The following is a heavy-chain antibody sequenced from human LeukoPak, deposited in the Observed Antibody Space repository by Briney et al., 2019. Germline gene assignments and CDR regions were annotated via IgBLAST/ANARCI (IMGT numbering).Heavy chain of an antibody. Sequence: SETLSLTCTVSGGSVNSGSYYWSWIRQPPGKGLEWIGYIYYTGTTNCNPSLKSRVTISVDTSKNQFSLKMSSVTAADTAVYYCASVYDYVQSWGQGTLVTVST. D-gene: IGHD3-16*01. CDR3: ASVYDYVQS. J-gene: IGHJ4*02. CDR2: IYYTGTT. V-gene: IGHV4-61*01. CDR1: GGSVNSGSYY.